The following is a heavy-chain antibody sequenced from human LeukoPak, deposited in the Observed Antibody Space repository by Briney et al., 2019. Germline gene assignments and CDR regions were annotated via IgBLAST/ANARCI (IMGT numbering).Heavy chain of an antibody. V-gene: IGHV1-2*06. D-gene: IGHD5-24*01. Sequence: ASVKVSCKASGYTFNNNYIHWVRQAPGQGLEYLGRINPSTGGTISSQNFQGRVTMTRDTSINTAYMDLTRLTPDDTAIYFCARDSNRGYNLDAFDVWGQGTLVTVSS. CDR2: INPSTGGT. J-gene: IGHJ3*01. CDR3: ARDSNRGYNLDAFDV. CDR1: GYTFNNNY.